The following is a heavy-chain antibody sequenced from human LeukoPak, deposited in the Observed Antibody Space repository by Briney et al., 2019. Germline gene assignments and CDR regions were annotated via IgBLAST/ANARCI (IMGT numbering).Heavy chain of an antibody. CDR3: ARDLDCGSTSCYPPY. CDR1: GGFISSYY. Sequence: SETLSLTCTVSGGFISSYYWSWIRQPAGKGLEWIGRIYTSGSTNYNPSLKSRVTISVDKSKNQFSLKLSSVTAADTAVYYCARDLDCGSTSCYPPYWGQGTLVTVSS. J-gene: IGHJ4*02. V-gene: IGHV4-4*07. D-gene: IGHD2-2*01. CDR2: IYTSGST.